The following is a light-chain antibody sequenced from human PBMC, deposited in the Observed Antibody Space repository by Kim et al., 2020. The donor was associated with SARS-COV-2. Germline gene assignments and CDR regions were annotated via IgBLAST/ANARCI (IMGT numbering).Light chain of an antibody. V-gene: IGKV3-15*01. Sequence: SVSTEKRATHSGGDSQSVSSNLACYQQKPGQAPRLLIYGASIRATGVPTRFSGSGSEIEFTLIISSLQSEDFAVYYCHQYKNWTHSRGLGTKLEIK. J-gene: IGKJ2*03. CDR1: QSVSSN. CDR2: GAS. CDR3: HQYKNWTHS.